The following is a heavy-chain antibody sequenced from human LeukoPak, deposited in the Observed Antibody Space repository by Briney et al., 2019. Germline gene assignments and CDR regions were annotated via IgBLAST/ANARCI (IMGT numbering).Heavy chain of an antibody. Sequence: GASVKVSCKASGYTFTSYAISWVRQAPGQGLEWMGGIIPIFGTANYAQKFQGRVTITADESTSTAYMELSSLRSEDTAVYYCARGTGYCSSTSCYTFDYWGQGTLVTVSS. J-gene: IGHJ4*02. V-gene: IGHV1-69*13. CDR2: IIPIFGTA. CDR1: GYTFTSYA. CDR3: ARGTGYCSSTSCYTFDY. D-gene: IGHD2-2*02.